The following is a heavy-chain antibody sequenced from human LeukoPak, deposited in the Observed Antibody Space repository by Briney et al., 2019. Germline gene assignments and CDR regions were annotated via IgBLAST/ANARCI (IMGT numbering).Heavy chain of an antibody. V-gene: IGHV1-46*01. CDR2: ITPSVDTT. CDR3: VREESGGYFDY. D-gene: IGHD2-8*02. Sequence: GPVQVSCKASGYTFTSYGISWVRQAPGQGLEWVGRITPSVDTTNYAQKFRDRATMTRDTSTSTVYMELSSLRSEDTAVYHCVREESGGYFDYWGQGTLVTVSS. J-gene: IGHJ4*02. CDR1: GYTFTSYG.